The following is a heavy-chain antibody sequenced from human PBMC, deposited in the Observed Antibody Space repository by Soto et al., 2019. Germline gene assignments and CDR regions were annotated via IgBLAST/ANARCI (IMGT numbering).Heavy chain of an antibody. D-gene: IGHD3-10*01. CDR1: GFTFSSYG. CDR3: AKGILWFGELS. V-gene: IGHV3-30*18. CDR2: ISYDGSNK. Sequence: QVQLVESGGGVVQPGRSLRLSCAASGFTFSSYGMHWVRQAPGKGLEWVAVISYDGSNKYYADSVKGRFTISRDNSKNTLYLQMNSLRAEDTAVYYCAKGILWFGELSWGQGTMVTVSS. J-gene: IGHJ3*01.